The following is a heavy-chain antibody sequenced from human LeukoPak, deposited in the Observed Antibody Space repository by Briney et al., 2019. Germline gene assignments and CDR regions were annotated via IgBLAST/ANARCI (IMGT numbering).Heavy chain of an antibody. J-gene: IGHJ4*02. CDR2: ISGSGGGT. V-gene: IGHV3-23*01. CDR3: ARAMSSPY. CDR1: GFTFSSYA. Sequence: GGSLRLSCAASGFTFSSYAMSWVRQAPGEGLEWVSAISGSGGGTYYADSVKGRFTISRDNSKNTLYLQMNSRRAEDTAGYYGARAMSSPYWGQRTLVTVSS. D-gene: IGHD2-2*01.